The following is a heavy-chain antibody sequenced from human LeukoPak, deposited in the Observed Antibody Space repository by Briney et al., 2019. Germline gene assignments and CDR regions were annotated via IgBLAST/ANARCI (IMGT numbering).Heavy chain of an antibody. CDR3: AKDRGIVVVPAGFDY. D-gene: IGHD2-2*01. CDR1: GFTFSSYG. J-gene: IGHJ4*02. Sequence: GGSLRLSCAASGFTFSSYGMSWVRQAPGKGLEWVSAISGSGGSTYYADSVKGRFTISRDNSKNTLYLQMNSLRAEDTAVYYCAKDRGIVVVPAGFDYWGQGTLVTVSS. CDR2: ISGSGGST. V-gene: IGHV3-23*01.